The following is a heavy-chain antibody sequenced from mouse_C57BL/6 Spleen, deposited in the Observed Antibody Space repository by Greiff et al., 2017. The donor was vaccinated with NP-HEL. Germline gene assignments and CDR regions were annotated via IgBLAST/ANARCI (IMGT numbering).Heavy chain of an antibody. D-gene: IGHD3-2*02. CDR3: ARDSSGYEYYAMDY. V-gene: IGHV1-61*01. CDR2: IYPSDSET. Sequence: QVQLQQPGAELVRPGSSVKLSCKASGYTFTSYWMDWVKQRPGQGLEWIGNIYPSDSETHYNQKFKDKATLTVDKSSSTAYIQLSSLTSEDSAVYYCARDSSGYEYYAMDYWGQGTSVTVSS. J-gene: IGHJ4*01. CDR1: GYTFTSYW.